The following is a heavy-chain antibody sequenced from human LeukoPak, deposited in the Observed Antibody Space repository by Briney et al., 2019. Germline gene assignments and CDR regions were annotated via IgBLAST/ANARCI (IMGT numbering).Heavy chain of an antibody. CDR2: TYYRSKWYN. Sequence: SQALSLTCAISGDSVSSNSAAWNWIRQSPSRDLEWLGRTYYRSKWYNDYAVSVKSRIIINPDTSKNQFSLQLNSVTPEDTAVYYCARAASSGSYTGEIFDYWGQGTLVTVSS. D-gene: IGHD1-26*01. CDR1: GDSVSSNSAA. CDR3: ARAASSGSYTGEIFDY. V-gene: IGHV6-1*01. J-gene: IGHJ4*02.